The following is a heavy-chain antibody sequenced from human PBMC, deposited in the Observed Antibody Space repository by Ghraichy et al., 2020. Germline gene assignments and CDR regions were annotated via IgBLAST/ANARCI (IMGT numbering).Heavy chain of an antibody. D-gene: IGHD6-19*01. CDR3: TRTGYCGGGSTIDY. J-gene: IGHJ4*02. CDR2: IRNNADSYTT. Sequence: GGSLRLSCAASGFIFSDNYMDWVRQAPGKGLEWVGRIRNNADSYTTEYAASVKGRFTISRDDSKNSLYLQMNSLKTEDTAVYYCTRTGYCGGGSTIDYWGQGTLVTVSS. V-gene: IGHV3-72*01. CDR1: GFIFSDNY.